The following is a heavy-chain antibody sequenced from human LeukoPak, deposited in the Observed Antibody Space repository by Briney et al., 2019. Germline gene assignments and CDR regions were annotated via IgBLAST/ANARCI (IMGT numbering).Heavy chain of an antibody. CDR3: ATGERLVPAAMWFDY. J-gene: IGHJ4*02. Sequence: ASVKVSCKASGYTXTDYYMHWVRQAPGQGLEWMGWINPKSGGRSYAQRFQGRVTMTRDTPISTAYMELSRLRSDDTAVYYCATGERLVPAAMWFDYWGQGTLVTVSS. D-gene: IGHD2-2*01. CDR2: INPKSGGR. CDR1: GYTXTDYY. V-gene: IGHV1-2*02.